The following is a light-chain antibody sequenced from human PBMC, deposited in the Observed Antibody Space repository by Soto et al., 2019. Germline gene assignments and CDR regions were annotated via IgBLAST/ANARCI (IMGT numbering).Light chain of an antibody. CDR2: RAS. Sequence: DIQMTQSPSTLSASVGDRVNITCRASQSIGSWLAWYQQKPGKAPKLLIYRASDLQTGVPSRFSGSGSGTEFTLTISSLQTDDIATYYCQQYSSYFFTFGPGTKVDVK. V-gene: IGKV1-5*03. J-gene: IGKJ3*01. CDR1: QSIGSW. CDR3: QQYSSYFFT.